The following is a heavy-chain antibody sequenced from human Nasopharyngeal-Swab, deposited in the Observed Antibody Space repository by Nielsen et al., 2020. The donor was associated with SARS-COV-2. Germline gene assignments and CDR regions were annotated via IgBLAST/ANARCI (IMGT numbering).Heavy chain of an antibody. J-gene: IGHJ4*02. CDR3: AQGNYFDY. V-gene: IGHV3-30*03. CDR1: GFTFSSYG. CDR2: ISYDGGNK. Sequence: GESLKISCAASGFTFSSYGMHWVRQAPGKGLEWVAVISYDGGNKYYADSVKGRFTISRDNSKNTLYLQMNSLRAEDTAVYYCAQGNYFDYWGQGTLVTVSS.